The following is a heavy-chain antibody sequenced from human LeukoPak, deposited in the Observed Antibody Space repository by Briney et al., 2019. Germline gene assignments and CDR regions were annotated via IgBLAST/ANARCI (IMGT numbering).Heavy chain of an antibody. Sequence: PSETLSLTCAVYGESFSGYYWSWIRQPQGKGLEWIGEINHSGSTNYNPSLKSRVTISVDTSKNQSSLKLSSVTAADTAVYYCAGLNITIFGVVPGGGQGTLVTVSS. V-gene: IGHV4-34*01. CDR1: GESFSGYY. CDR2: INHSGST. D-gene: IGHD3-3*01. J-gene: IGHJ4*02. CDR3: AGLNITIFGVVPG.